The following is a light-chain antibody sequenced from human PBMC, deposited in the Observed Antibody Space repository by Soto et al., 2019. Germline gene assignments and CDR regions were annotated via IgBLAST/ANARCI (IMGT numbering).Light chain of an antibody. CDR2: GAS. CDR1: QSISSSY. Sequence: EIVLTQSPGTLSLSPGERATLSCRASQSISSSYLAWYQQKPGQAPRFIIYGASTRATGIPDRFSGSGSGTDFTITVNRLEPEDFAVYYCQQYGSSPLITFGQGTRLEIK. CDR3: QQYGSSPLIT. V-gene: IGKV3-20*01. J-gene: IGKJ5*01.